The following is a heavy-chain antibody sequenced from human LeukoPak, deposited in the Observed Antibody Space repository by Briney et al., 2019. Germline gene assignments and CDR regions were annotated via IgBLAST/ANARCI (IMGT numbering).Heavy chain of an antibody. V-gene: IGHV3-53*01. J-gene: IGHJ6*03. CDR1: GLTVGSNY. D-gene: IGHD3-10*01. CDR3: ASGSGSYRTPYYYMDV. Sequence: GRSLRPSCAASGLTVGSNYIGSVRQAPGEGMEWVSVIYRGGSTYYADSVKGRFTISRDNSKNTLYLQMNSLRAEDTAVYYCASGSGSYRTPYYYMDVWGTGTTVTVSS. CDR2: IYRGGST.